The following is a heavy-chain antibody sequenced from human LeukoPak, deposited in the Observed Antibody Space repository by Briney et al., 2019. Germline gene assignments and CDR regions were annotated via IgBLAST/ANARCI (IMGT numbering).Heavy chain of an antibody. CDR2: IYYSGST. Sequence: SETLSLTCTVSGGSISSYYWSWIRQPPGKGLEWIGYIYYSGSTNYNPSLKSRVTISVDTSKNQFSLKLSSVTAADTAVYYCARYYYYYYGMDVWGQGTTVTVSS. CDR3: ARYYYYYYGMDV. J-gene: IGHJ6*02. CDR1: GGSISSYY. V-gene: IGHV4-59*01.